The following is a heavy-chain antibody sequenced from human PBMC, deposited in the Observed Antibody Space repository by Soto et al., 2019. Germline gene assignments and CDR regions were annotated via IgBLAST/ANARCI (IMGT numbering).Heavy chain of an antibody. J-gene: IGHJ4*02. CDR3: AKDATGTSGWYYFDY. CDR2: IDYTGGTT. D-gene: IGHD6-19*01. Sequence: PGGSLRLSCAASGFTFSILAMGWVRQAPGKGLEWVSVIDYTGGTTYYTDSVKGRFTISRDNSKKMLYLQMNSLRAEDTAVYYCAKDATGTSGWYYFDYWGQGALVTVSS. CDR1: GFTFSILA. V-gene: IGHV3-23*01.